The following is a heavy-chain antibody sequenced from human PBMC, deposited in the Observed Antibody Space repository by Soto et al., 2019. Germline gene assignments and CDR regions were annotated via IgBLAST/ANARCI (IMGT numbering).Heavy chain of an antibody. Sequence: SVKVSCKASGGTFSSYAISWVRQAPGQGLEWMGGIIPIFGTANYAQKFQGRVTITADESTSTAYMELSSLRSEDTAVYYCAVRFLEWLWSGYYYGMDVWGQGTTVTVSS. CDR3: AVRFLEWLWSGYYYGMDV. CDR1: GGTFSSYA. J-gene: IGHJ6*02. CDR2: IIPIFGTA. V-gene: IGHV1-69*13. D-gene: IGHD3-3*01.